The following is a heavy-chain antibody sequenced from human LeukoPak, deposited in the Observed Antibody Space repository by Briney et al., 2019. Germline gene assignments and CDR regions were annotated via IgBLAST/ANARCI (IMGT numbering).Heavy chain of an antibody. CDR2: IYSSGST. J-gene: IGHJ4*02. CDR3: ARLREDGQIGDY. Sequence: PGGSLRLSCAASGFIVSSNYMSWVRQAPGKGLEWVSIIYSSGSTYFADSVKGRFTISRDNSKNTLYLQMNSLRAEDTAVYYCARLREDGQIGDYWGQGTLVTVSS. V-gene: IGHV3-53*01. D-gene: IGHD3-10*01. CDR1: GFIVSSNY.